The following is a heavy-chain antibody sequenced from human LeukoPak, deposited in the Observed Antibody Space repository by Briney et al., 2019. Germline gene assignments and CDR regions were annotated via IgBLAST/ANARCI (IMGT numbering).Heavy chain of an antibody. CDR2: IRSKANSYAT. CDR3: TTCSSWYPYYYYYMDV. Sequence: PGGSLGLSCAASGFTFSGSAMHWVRQASGKGLEWVGRIRSKANSYATAYAASVKGRFTISRDDSTNTAYLQMNSLKTEDTAVYYCTTCSSWYPYYYYYMDVWGKGTTVTVSS. J-gene: IGHJ6*03. V-gene: IGHV3-73*01. CDR1: GFTFSGSA. D-gene: IGHD6-13*01.